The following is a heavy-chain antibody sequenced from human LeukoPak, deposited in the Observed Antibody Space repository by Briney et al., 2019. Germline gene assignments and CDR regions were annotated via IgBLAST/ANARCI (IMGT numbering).Heavy chain of an antibody. V-gene: IGHV3-30*02. CDR1: GFTFSSYG. CDR3: AKDGQYSSSWYNYYYYYGMDV. Sequence: GGSLRLSCAASGFTFSSYGMHWVRQAPGKGLEWAAFIRYDGSNKYYADSVKGRFTISRDNSKNTLYLQMNSLRAEDTAVYYCAKDGQYSSSWYNYYYYYGMDVWGQGTTVTVSS. D-gene: IGHD6-13*01. CDR2: IRYDGSNK. J-gene: IGHJ6*02.